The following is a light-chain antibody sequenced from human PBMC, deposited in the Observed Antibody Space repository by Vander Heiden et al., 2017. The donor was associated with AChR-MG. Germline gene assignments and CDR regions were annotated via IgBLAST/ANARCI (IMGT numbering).Light chain of an antibody. Sequence: QSALTQPRPVSGSPGQSVTISCPGTRRDVGGYNYVSWYQQHPGKAPKLMIYDVSKRPSGVPDRFSGSKSGNTASLTISGLQAEDEADYYCCSYAGSYTFYVFGTGTKVTVL. CDR2: DVS. V-gene: IGLV2-11*01. J-gene: IGLJ1*01. CDR1: RRDVGGYNY. CDR3: CSYAGSYTFYV.